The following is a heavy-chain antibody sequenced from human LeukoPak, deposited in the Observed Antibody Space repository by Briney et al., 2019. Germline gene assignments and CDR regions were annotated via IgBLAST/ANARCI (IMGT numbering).Heavy chain of an antibody. Sequence: VASVKVSCKASGGTFSSYAISWVRQAPGQGLEWMGGIIPIFGTANYAQKFQGRVTITTDESTSTAYMELSSLRSEDTAVYYCASPTPSSFDIWGQGTMVTVSS. J-gene: IGHJ3*02. CDR3: ASPTPSSFDI. V-gene: IGHV1-69*05. CDR2: IIPIFGTA. CDR1: GGTFSSYA.